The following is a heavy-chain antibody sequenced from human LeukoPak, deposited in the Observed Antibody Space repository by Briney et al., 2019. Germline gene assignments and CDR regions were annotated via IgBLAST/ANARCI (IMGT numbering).Heavy chain of an antibody. CDR3: ARAVQLERPPPLIGYYYMDV. CDR2: IYYSGST. CDR1: GFTFSSYA. D-gene: IGHD1-1*01. V-gene: IGHV4-59*01. Sequence: PGGSLRLSCAASGFTFSSYAVSWVRQPPGKGLEWIGSIYYSGSTYYNPSLKSRVTISVDTSKNQFSLKLSSVTAADTAVYYCARAVQLERPPPLIGYYYMDVWGKGTTVTVSS. J-gene: IGHJ6*03.